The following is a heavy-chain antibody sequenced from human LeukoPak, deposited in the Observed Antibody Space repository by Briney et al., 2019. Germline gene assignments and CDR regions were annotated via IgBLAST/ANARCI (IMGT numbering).Heavy chain of an antibody. CDR1: GFTFSSYS. J-gene: IGHJ4*02. V-gene: IGHV3-21*01. CDR3: ATSYLMGDPMTTSSGV. CDR2: ISSSSSYI. Sequence: GGSLRLSCAASGFTFSSYSMNWVRQAPGKGLEWVSSISSSSSYIYYADSVKGRFTISRDNAKNTVYLQMNSLRVEDTAVYYCATSYLMGDPMTTSSGVGGQGTLVTVSS. D-gene: IGHD4-11*01.